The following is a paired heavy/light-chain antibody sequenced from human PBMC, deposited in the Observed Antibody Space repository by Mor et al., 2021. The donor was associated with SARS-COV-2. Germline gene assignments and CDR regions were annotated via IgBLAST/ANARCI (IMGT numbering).Light chain of an antibody. J-gene: IGKJ4*01. CDR3: MQALQTPPT. V-gene: IGKV2-28*01. CDR1: QSLLHSNGYNY. CDR2: LGS. Sequence: DIVMTQSPLSLPVTPGEPASISCRSSQSLLHSNGYNYLDWYLQKPGQSPQLLINLGSNRASAVPDRFSGSGSGTDFTLKISRVEAEDVGVYYCMQALQTPPTFGGGTKVEIK.
Heavy chain of an antibody. CDR1: EFTFSSYG. D-gene: IGHD2-15*01. CDR2: IRSDGSNT. Sequence: QVQLVESGGGVVQPGGSLRLSCAASEFTFSSYGMHWVRQAPGKGLEWVAFIRSDGSNTYYADSVKGRFTISRDNSKNTLYLQMNSLRAEDTAIYYCAKDWRAVVVVAPYWGFDYWGQGTLVTVSS. V-gene: IGHV3-30*02. CDR3: AKDWRAVVVVAPYWGFDY. J-gene: IGHJ4*02.